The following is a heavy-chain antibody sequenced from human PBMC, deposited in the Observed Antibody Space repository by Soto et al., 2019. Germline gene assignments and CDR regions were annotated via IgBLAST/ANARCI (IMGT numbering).Heavy chain of an antibody. Sequence: QTGGSLRLSCAASGFTFTIYAMSWVRQAPGKGLQWLSAINGIGDSTYYAETVKGRFTVSRDNSKNTLYLQMNSLRAEDTAVYFCARNPTYYDSPKDWGQGTMVTVSS. CDR3: ARNPTYYDSPKD. CDR1: GFTFTIYA. D-gene: IGHD3-16*01. J-gene: IGHJ3*01. CDR2: INGIGDST. V-gene: IGHV3-23*01.